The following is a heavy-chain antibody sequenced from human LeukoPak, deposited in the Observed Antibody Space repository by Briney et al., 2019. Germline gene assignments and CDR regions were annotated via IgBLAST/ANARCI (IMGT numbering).Heavy chain of an antibody. CDR2: ISAYNGNT. Sequence: ASVKVSCKASGYTFNSYGISWVRQAPGQGLEWMGWISAYNGNTNYAQKLQGRVTMTTDTSTSTAYMELRSLRSDDTAVYYCARGRIGGGNSYWYFDLWGRGTLFTVSS. CDR3: ARGRIGGGNSYWYFDL. D-gene: IGHD4-23*01. J-gene: IGHJ2*01. CDR1: GYTFNSYG. V-gene: IGHV1-18*01.